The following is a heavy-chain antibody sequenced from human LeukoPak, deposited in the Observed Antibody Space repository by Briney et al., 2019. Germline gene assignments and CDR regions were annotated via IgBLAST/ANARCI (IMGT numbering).Heavy chain of an antibody. CDR1: GFTFSSSS. CDR3: AKAGSGSYYGMESHFDY. D-gene: IGHD1-26*01. Sequence: GGSLRLSCAASGFTFSSSSMSWVRQAPGKGLEWVSNINRSGGGTYYADSLKGRFTISRDNSKNTLYLQMNSLRAEDTAVYYCAKAGSGSYYGMESHFDYWGQGTLVTVSS. V-gene: IGHV3-23*01. CDR2: INRSGGGT. J-gene: IGHJ4*02.